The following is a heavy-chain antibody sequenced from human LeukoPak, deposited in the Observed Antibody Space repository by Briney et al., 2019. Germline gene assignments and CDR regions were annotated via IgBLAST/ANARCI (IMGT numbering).Heavy chain of an antibody. Sequence: PSETLSLTCTVSGYSITSGYYWGWIRQPPGKGLEWIGSIYHSGSTNYNPSLKSRVTISLDKSKNQFSLKLTSLTAADTAVYYCARKGYDYGWFDPWGQGTLVTVSS. CDR2: IYHSGST. D-gene: IGHD5-12*01. V-gene: IGHV4-38-2*02. CDR3: ARKGYDYGWFDP. CDR1: GYSITSGYY. J-gene: IGHJ5*02.